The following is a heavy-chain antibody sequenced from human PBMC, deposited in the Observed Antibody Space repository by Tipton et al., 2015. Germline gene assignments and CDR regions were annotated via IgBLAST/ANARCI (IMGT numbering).Heavy chain of an antibody. Sequence: SLRLSCVASGFPFSYTMNWVRQSPGKGLEWVSSITRTSNDVYYADSVKGRFTISRDNANNSLYLQINSLRGEDTAVYYCARVVISGYWFDPWGQGTLVTVSS. CDR1: GFPFSYT. CDR2: ITRTSNDV. V-gene: IGHV3-21*04. CDR3: ARVVISGYWFDP. J-gene: IGHJ5*02. D-gene: IGHD5-12*01.